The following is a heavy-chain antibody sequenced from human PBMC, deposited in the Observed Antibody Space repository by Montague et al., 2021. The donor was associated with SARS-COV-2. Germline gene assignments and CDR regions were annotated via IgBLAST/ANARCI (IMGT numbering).Heavy chain of an antibody. Sequence: SLRLSFSASGFPFSSFAVSWVRQAPGKGLEWVSTITASGDGTYYADSVKGRFTISRDNPKNTLYLQMISLRAEDTAVYFCAEGYSYGSHTFDIWGQGTMVTVSS. CDR1: GFPFSSFA. V-gene: IGHV3-23*01. J-gene: IGHJ3*02. D-gene: IGHD5-18*01. CDR2: ITASGDGT. CDR3: AEGYSYGSHTFDI.